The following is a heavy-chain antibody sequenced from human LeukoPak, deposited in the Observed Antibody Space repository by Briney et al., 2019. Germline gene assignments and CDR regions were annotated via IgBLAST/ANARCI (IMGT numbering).Heavy chain of an antibody. CDR2: ISYDGSNK. Sequence: PGGSLTLSCAVCGFIFSSFAMLWVRQAPGGGLVWGGDISYDGSNKYYADSVSGRFTITTDNSQSTPYLQMSSLRAEDTALYYCARDPANPSGMDVWGQGTTVTVSS. CDR3: ARDPANPSGMDV. CDR1: GFIFSSFA. J-gene: IGHJ6*02. V-gene: IGHV3-30-3*01.